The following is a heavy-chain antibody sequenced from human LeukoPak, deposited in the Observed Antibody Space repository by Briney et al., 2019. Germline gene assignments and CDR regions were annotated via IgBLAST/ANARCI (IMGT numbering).Heavy chain of an antibody. V-gene: IGHV4-34*01. D-gene: IGHD1-26*01. J-gene: IGHJ3*02. CDR2: INHSGST. Sequence: SETLSLTCAVYGGSFSGYYWSWIRQPPGKGLEWIGEINHSGSTNYNPSLKSRVTISVDTSKNQFSLKLSSVTAADTAVYYCAKSSGSYDAFDIWGQGTMVTVSS. CDR1: GGSFSGYY. CDR3: AKSSGSYDAFDI.